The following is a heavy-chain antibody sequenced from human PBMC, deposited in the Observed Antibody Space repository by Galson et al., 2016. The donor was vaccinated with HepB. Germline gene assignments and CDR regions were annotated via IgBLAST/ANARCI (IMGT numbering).Heavy chain of an antibody. J-gene: IGHJ4*02. CDR1: GFPFSSYA. D-gene: IGHD3-3*01. CDR2: ITIYGGRT. CDR3: VRGRVNDFWSGYTERATHYFDS. Sequence: SLRLSCAASGFPFSSYAMYWVRQAPGKGLEFVSAITIYGGRTHYADSVKGRFTIYRDDSKNTLNLRMSRLRTEDTAVYYCVRGRVNDFWSGYTERATHYFDSWGQGNLVTVSS. V-gene: IGHV3-64D*06.